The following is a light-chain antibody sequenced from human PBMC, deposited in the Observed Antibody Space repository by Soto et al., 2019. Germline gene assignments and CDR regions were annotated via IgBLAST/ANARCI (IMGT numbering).Light chain of an antibody. CDR1: SGHSSYA. CDR3: QTWGTGIWV. Sequence: QSVLTQSPSASASLGASVKLTCTLSSGHSSYAIAWHQQQPEKGPRYLMKLNSDGSHSKGDGIPDRFSGSSSGAERYLTISSLQSEDEADYYCQTWGTGIWVFGTGTKVTGL. CDR2: LNSDGSH. J-gene: IGLJ1*01. V-gene: IGLV4-69*01.